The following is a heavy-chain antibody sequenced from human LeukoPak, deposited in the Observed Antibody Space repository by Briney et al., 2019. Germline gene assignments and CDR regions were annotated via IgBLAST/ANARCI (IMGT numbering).Heavy chain of an antibody. D-gene: IGHD1-1*01. Sequence: PGGSLRLSCTVSGFPLSSYSMNWFRQAPGKGLEWVAYIPASGSNIYYVDSVMGRFTVSRDNPKSSLFLQMNSPRAEDTAVYYCARVKGTYFDYWGQGALVTVSS. CDR2: IPASGSNI. J-gene: IGHJ4*02. CDR3: ARVKGTYFDY. V-gene: IGHV3-48*01. CDR1: GFPLSSYS.